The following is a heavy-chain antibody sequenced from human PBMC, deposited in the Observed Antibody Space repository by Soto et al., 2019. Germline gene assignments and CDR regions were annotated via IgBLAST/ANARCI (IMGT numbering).Heavy chain of an antibody. CDR1: GGSISSYY. V-gene: IGHV4-4*07. CDR3: ARGNDYGDLFDY. Sequence: KASETLSLTCTVSGGSISSYYWSWIRQPAGKGLEWIGRIYTSGSTNYNPSLKSRVTMSVDTSKNQFSLKLSSVTASDTAVYYCARGNDYGDLFDYWGQGTLVTVSS. CDR2: IYTSGST. J-gene: IGHJ4*02. D-gene: IGHD4-17*01.